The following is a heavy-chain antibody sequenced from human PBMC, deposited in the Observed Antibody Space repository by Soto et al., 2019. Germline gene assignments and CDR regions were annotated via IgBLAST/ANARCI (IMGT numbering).Heavy chain of an antibody. CDR2: ISGSGGST. Sequence: EVQLLESGGGLVQPGGSLRLSCAASGFTFSSYAMSWVRQAPGKGLEWVSAISGSGGSTYYADSVKGRFTIPRDNSKNALYLQMNSVRAEDTAVDYCAEDRSVRDAFDIWGHGRMVTVSS. CDR1: GFTFSSYA. D-gene: IGHD1-26*01. V-gene: IGHV3-23*01. CDR3: AEDRSVRDAFDI. J-gene: IGHJ3*02.